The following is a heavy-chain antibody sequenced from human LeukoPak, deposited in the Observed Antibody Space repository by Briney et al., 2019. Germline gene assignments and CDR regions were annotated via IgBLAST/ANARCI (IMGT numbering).Heavy chain of an antibody. CDR1: GFTFSSYA. Sequence: GGSLRLSCAASGFTFSSYAMSWVRQAPGKGLEWVSAISGSGGSTYYADSVKGRFTISRDNSKNTLYLQMNSLRAEDTAVYYCANFPDYGDYEDAFGIWGQGTMVTVSS. CDR3: ANFPDYGDYEDAFGI. J-gene: IGHJ3*02. V-gene: IGHV3-23*01. D-gene: IGHD4-17*01. CDR2: ISGSGGST.